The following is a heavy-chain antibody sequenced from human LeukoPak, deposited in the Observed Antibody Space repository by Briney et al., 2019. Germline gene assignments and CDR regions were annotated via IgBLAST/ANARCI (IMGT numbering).Heavy chain of an antibody. J-gene: IGHJ3*02. CDR2: TSPYDDNP. Sequence: GASVKVSCKASGYRFSNFGITWMRQAPGQGLEWMGWTSPYDDNPEYAKKFQGRVTMTTDTSTSTAYMELRSLRPDDTAMYYCAKVDPPIIAGARGDAFEIWGQGTLVTVSS. V-gene: IGHV1-18*01. CDR1: GYRFSNFG. CDR3: AKVDPPIIAGARGDAFEI. D-gene: IGHD1-26*01.